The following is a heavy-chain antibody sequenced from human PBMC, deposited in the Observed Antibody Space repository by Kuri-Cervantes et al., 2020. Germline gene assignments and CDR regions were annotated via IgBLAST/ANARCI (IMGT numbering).Heavy chain of an antibody. D-gene: IGHD2-15*01. Sequence: LRLSCTVSGGSISSGSYYWSWIRQPAGKGLEWIGRIYTSGSTNYNPSLKSRVTISVDKSKNQFSLKLSSVTAADTAVYYCASLVKEAATNYYYYGMNVWGQGTTVTVSS. J-gene: IGHJ6*02. CDR3: ASLVKEAATNYYYYGMNV. V-gene: IGHV4-61*02. CDR1: GGSISSGSYY. CDR2: IYTSGST.